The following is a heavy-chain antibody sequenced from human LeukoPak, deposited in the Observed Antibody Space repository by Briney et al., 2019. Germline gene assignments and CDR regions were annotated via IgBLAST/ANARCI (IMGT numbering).Heavy chain of an antibody. D-gene: IGHD5-24*01. CDR1: GYTFTSYG. J-gene: IGHJ4*02. CDR2: ISPSGGST. V-gene: IGHV1-46*01. Sequence: ASVKVSCKASGYTFTSYGISWVRQAPGQGLEWMGIISPSGGSTSSAQKFQGRLTMTKDTSTSIVYMELSSLRSDDTAVYYCARDDNYYFDYWGQGTLVTVSS. CDR3: ARDDNYYFDY.